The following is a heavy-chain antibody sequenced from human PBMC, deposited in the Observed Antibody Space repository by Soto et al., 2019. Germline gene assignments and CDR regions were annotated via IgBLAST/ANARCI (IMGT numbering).Heavy chain of an antibody. D-gene: IGHD4-4*01. CDR3: ARFRLTTRVYWLDL. J-gene: IGHJ5*01. CDR2: IYYSGST. CDR1: GGSLSSYY. Sequence: SETLSLTCTVSGGSLSSYYWSWIRQPQGKGLEWIGYIYYSGSTNYNPSLKSRVTISVDTSKTQFSLKLSSVPAAATAVYYCARFRLTTRVYWLDLWGQGTLGTVSS. V-gene: IGHV4-59*01.